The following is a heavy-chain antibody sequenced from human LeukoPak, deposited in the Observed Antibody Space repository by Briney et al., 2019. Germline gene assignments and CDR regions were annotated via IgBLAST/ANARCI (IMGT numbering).Heavy chain of an antibody. D-gene: IGHD5-12*01. J-gene: IGHJ4*02. Sequence: GGSLRLSCSASGFTFNNYWMHWVRQAPGKGLVWVPRVAPDGTTPNYADSVKGRFTISRDSAKNTLYLQMNSLRVEDTAVYYCARTTKGVATIDYWGQGTLVTVSS. CDR3: ARTTKGVATIDY. CDR1: GFTFNNYW. V-gene: IGHV3-74*01. CDR2: VAPDGTTP.